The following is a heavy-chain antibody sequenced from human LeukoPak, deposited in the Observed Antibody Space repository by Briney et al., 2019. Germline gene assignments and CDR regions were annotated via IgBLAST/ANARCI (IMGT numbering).Heavy chain of an antibody. J-gene: IGHJ5*02. CDR3: ARGPHSGSYLVWFDP. D-gene: IGHD1-26*01. Sequence: SETLSLTCAVSGGSFSGYYWSWIRQPPGKGLEWIGRIYTSGSTNYNPSLKSRVTISVDTSKNQFSLKLSSVTAADTAVYYCARGPHSGSYLVWFDPWGQGTLVTVSS. CDR1: GGSFSGYY. CDR2: IYTSGST. V-gene: IGHV4-4*08.